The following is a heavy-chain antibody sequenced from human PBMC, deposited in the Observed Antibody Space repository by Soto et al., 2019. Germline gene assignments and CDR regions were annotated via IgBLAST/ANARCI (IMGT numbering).Heavy chain of an antibody. V-gene: IGHV4-30-4*01. CDR3: AREVSCGGDCYSYFDY. CDR1: GGSISSGDYY. D-gene: IGHD2-21*02. J-gene: IGHJ4*02. CDR2: IYYSGST. Sequence: TLSLTCTVSGGSISSGDYYWSWIRQPPGKGLEWIGYIYYSGSTYYNPSLKSRVTISVDTSKNQFSLKLSSVTAAGTAVYYCAREVSCGGDCYSYFDYWGQGTLVTVSS.